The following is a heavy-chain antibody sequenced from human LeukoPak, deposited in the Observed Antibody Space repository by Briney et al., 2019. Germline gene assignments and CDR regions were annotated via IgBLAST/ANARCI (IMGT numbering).Heavy chain of an antibody. CDR2: INTNTGNP. D-gene: IGHD6-19*01. CDR1: GYTFTSYA. Sequence: ASVKVSCTASGYTFTSYAMHWVRQAPGQGLEWVGWINTNTGNPTYAQGFTGRFVFSLDTSVSTAYLQISSLKAEDTAVYYCARFSRTAVAGTWPGYWGQGTLVTVSS. V-gene: IGHV7-4-1*02. J-gene: IGHJ4*02. CDR3: ARFSRTAVAGTWPGY.